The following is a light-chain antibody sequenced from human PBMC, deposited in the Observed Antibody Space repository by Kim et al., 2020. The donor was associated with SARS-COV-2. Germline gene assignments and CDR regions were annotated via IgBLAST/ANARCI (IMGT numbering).Light chain of an antibody. J-gene: IGLJ1*01. Sequence: SSELPQDPAVSVALGQTVRITCQGDSLRRFYASWYQLKPGQAPVFVLYGKNNRPSGIPDRFSGSSSGNTASMTITGAQAEDEADYYCSSRDSSGKSYVFG. CDR2: GKN. CDR3: SSRDSSGKSYV. V-gene: IGLV3-19*01. CDR1: SLRRFY.